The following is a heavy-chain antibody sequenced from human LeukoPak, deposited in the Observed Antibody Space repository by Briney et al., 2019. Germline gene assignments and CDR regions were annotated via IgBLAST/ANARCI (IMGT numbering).Heavy chain of an antibody. D-gene: IGHD3-22*01. CDR2: INHSGST. Sequence: PETLSLTCAVYGGSFSGYYWSWIRQPPGKGLEWIGEINHSGSTNYNPSLKSRVTISVDTSKNQFSLQLSSMTAADTALYYCARGWQGYYDSSGYYLLDYWGQGTLVTVSS. J-gene: IGHJ4*02. V-gene: IGHV4-34*01. CDR1: GGSFSGYY. CDR3: ARGWQGYYDSSGYYLLDY.